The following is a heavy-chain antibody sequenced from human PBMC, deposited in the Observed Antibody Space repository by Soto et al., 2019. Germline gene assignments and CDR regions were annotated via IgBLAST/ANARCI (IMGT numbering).Heavy chain of an antibody. CDR1: GFTFSDYY. CDR3: ARRETYYYASGSDGTYVYGMDV. Sequence: QVQLVESGGGLVKPGGSLRLSCAASGFTFSDYYMSWIRQAPGKGLEWVSYISSSSSYTNYADSVKGRFTISRDNAKNSLHLQMNTLRAEDMAVYYCARRETYYYASGSDGTYVYGMDVWGQGTTVTVSS. CDR2: ISSSSSYT. V-gene: IGHV3-11*06. D-gene: IGHD3-10*01. J-gene: IGHJ6*02.